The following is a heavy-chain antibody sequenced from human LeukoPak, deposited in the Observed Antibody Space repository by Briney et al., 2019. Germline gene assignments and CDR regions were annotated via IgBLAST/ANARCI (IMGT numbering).Heavy chain of an antibody. CDR1: GFTFSSYW. CDR3: ARVKELWFGELPFDY. V-gene: IGHV3-74*01. D-gene: IGHD3-10*01. Sequence: GGSLRLSCAASGFTFSSYWMHWVRQAPGKGLVWVSRINSDGSSTSYADSVKGRFTISRDNAKNTLYLQMNSLRAEDTAVYYCARVKELWFGELPFDYWGQGTLVTVSS. CDR2: INSDGSST. J-gene: IGHJ4*02.